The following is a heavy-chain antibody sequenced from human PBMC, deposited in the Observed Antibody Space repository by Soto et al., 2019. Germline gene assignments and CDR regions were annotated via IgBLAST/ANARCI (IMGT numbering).Heavy chain of an antibody. Sequence: QVHLQQWGAGLLKPSETLSLTCAVYGGSVNGYYWNWIRQPPGKGLEWIGEINHTGGTHYNPSLKRRVTMSVDTSKNQFSLRLSSATAADTAIYYCATRITVFGLLIPPFDPWGQGTQVTVSS. J-gene: IGHJ5*02. D-gene: IGHD3-3*01. CDR1: GGSVNGYY. CDR3: ATRITVFGLLIPPFDP. CDR2: INHTGGT. V-gene: IGHV4-34*02.